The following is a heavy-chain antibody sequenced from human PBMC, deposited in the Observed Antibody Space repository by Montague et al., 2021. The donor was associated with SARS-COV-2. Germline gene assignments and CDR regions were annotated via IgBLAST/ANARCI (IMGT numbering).Heavy chain of an antibody. CDR3: ARAQNICFIANCVNYFDL. CDR2: IFYTGST. CDR1: GDSISSYY. V-gene: IGHV4-59*01. J-gene: IGHJ4*02. D-gene: IGHD2-15*01. Sequence: SETLSLNCSVSGDSISSYYWSWIRQSPGKGLQWIGYIFYTGSTKFNPSLKSRVSMSLDTSKNHFSLRLSAVTAADTARYYCARAQNICFIANCVNYFDLWGLGALVTVSS.